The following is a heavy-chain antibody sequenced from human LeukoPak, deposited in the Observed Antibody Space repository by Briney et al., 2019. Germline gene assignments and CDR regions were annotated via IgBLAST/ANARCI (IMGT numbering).Heavy chain of an antibody. CDR1: GGSFSGYY. Sequence: SETLSLTCAVYGGSFSGYYWSWIRQPPGKGLEWIGEINHSGSTNYNPSLKSRVTISVDTSKNQFSLKLSSVTAADTAVYYCAEGSSAAIFSWGQGTLVTVSS. D-gene: IGHD2-2*01. J-gene: IGHJ5*02. CDR2: INHSGST. V-gene: IGHV4-34*01. CDR3: AEGSSAAIFS.